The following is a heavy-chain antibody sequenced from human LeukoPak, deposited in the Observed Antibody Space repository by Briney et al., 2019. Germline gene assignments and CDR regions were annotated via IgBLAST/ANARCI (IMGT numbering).Heavy chain of an antibody. CDR2: IYYSGST. D-gene: IGHD2-15*01. Sequence: PSETLSLTCTVSGGSISSSSYYWGWIRQPPGKGLEWIGSIYYSGSTYYNPSLKSRVTISVDTSKNQFSLRLSSVTAADTSVYFCARPYGSYSSPPDFWGQGTLVTVSS. CDR3: ARPYGSYSSPPDF. J-gene: IGHJ4*02. V-gene: IGHV4-39*01. CDR1: GGSISSSSYY.